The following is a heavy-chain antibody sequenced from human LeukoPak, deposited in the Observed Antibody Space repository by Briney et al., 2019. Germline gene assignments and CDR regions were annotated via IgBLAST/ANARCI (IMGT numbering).Heavy chain of an antibody. D-gene: IGHD6-19*01. CDR3: ARAKAVAGNFDY. J-gene: IGHJ4*02. CDR2: VHYSGST. CDR1: GGSVNSYDYY. V-gene: IGHV4-61*03. Sequence: SETLSLTCTVSGGSVNSYDYYWTWIRQPPGKGLEWIGHVHYSGSTKYSPSFKSRVTISVDTSKNHFSLKVRSVTAADTAVYYCARAKAVAGNFDYWGQGSLVTVSS.